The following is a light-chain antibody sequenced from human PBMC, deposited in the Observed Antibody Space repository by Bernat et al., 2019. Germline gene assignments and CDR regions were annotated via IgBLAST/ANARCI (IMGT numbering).Light chain of an antibody. Sequence: DIQLTQSPSSLSASVGDRVTITCRASQVIGSYLAWYQQKPGKAPKLLIYAASTLQSGVPSRFSGSGSGTELTLTISSLQPEDSAAYYCQQRNSFPITFGQGTRLEIK. CDR2: AAS. V-gene: IGKV1-9*01. CDR1: QVIGSY. CDR3: QQRNSFPIT. J-gene: IGKJ5*01.